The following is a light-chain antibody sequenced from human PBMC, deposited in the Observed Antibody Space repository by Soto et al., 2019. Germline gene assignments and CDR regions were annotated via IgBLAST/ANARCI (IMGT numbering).Light chain of an antibody. V-gene: IGKV1-39*01. CDR2: AAS. CDR3: QQSYSTPLT. CDR1: QSIISY. Sequence: DIQMTQSPSSLSASVGDRVTITCRASQSIISYLNWYQQKPGKAPKLLIYAASSLQSGVPSRFSSSGSGTDFTLTISSLQPEDFATYYCQQSYSTPLTFGGGTKVDI. J-gene: IGKJ4*01.